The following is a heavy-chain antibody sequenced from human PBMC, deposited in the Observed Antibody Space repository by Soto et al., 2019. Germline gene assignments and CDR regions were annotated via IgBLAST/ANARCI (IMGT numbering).Heavy chain of an antibody. CDR2: TSFDGSNK. CDR1: GFTFSSYA. D-gene: IGHD2-15*01. J-gene: IGHJ5*02. Sequence: QVQLVESGGGVVQPGKSLRLSCAASGFTFSSYAMHWVRQAPGKGLEWVAVTSFDGSNKYYTVSVKGRFTISRDNSKNTLYLQMDSLIAEDTAVYYCARSVGYCSGGTCGWLDPWGQGTLVTVSS. V-gene: IGHV3-30-3*01. CDR3: ARSVGYCSGGTCGWLDP.